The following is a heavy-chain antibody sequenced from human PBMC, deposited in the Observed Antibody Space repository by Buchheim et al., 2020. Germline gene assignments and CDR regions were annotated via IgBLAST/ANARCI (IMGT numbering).Heavy chain of an antibody. Sequence: QVQLQESGPGLVKPSETLSLTCTVSGGSTNSYYWSWIRQPPGTGLEWLGYIFYSGSTKYNPSLKTRVTVSLDTSKAQFSLRLSSVTAADTAVYYCARGKPYCSGGSCDWYFDLWGRGSL. D-gene: IGHD2-15*01. J-gene: IGHJ2*01. V-gene: IGHV4-59*01. CDR1: GGSTNSYY. CDR2: IFYSGST. CDR3: ARGKPYCSGGSCDWYFDL.